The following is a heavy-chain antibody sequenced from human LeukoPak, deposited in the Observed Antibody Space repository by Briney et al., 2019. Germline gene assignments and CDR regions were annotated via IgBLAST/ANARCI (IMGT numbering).Heavy chain of an antibody. D-gene: IGHD2-21*02. CDR1: GFNFRSYW. V-gene: IGHV3-7*01. J-gene: IGHJ4*02. CDR3: SRPKTSYCGSDYCPPLRY. Sequence: GGSLRLSCVTSGFNFRSYWMNWVRQAPGRGLEWVANIKEDGREKNYLDSVKGRFSISRDNSKNSVSLHMESLRVDDTAVYYCSRPKTSYCGSDYCPPLRYWGQGALVTVSS. CDR2: IKEDGREK.